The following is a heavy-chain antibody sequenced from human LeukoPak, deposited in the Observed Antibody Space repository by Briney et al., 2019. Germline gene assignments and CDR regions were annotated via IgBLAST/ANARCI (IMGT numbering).Heavy chain of an antibody. V-gene: IGHV3-23*05. CDR3: AKRAITMVRVPFDY. J-gene: IGHJ4*02. Sequence: GGSLRLSCAASGFTFSSYAMSWVRQAPGKGLEWVSFIYSGGNTHYSDSVKGRFTISRDNSKNTLYLQMNSLRAEDTAVYYCAKRAITMVRVPFDYWGQGTLVTVSS. CDR1: GFTFSSYA. CDR2: IYSGGNT. D-gene: IGHD3-10*01.